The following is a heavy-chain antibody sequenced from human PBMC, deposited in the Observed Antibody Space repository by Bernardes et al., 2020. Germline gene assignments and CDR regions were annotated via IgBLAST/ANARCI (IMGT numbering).Heavy chain of an antibody. J-gene: IGHJ4*02. Sequence: SQTLSLTCAISGDSVSSNSAIWHWIRQSPSRGLEWLGRTYYRTKWYTDSAVSVKSRITVSPDTSNNQFSLQLNSVTPEDTAVYYCARAGAGYSSGNFDYWGQGTLVTVSS. CDR1: GDSVSSNSAI. CDR3: ARAGAGYSSGNFDY. CDR2: TYYRTKWYT. V-gene: IGHV6-1*01. D-gene: IGHD6-19*01.